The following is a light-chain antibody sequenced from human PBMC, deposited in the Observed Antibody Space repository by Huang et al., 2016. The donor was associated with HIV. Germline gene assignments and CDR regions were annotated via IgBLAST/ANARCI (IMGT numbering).Light chain of an antibody. Sequence: DIQMTQSPSTLSASVGDRVTITCRASLSISSWLAWYQQKPGKAPKLLIYKASSLESGVPSRFSVSGSGTEFTLTINSLQPDDFATYYCQQYTTYFPTFGQGTKLEIK. CDR1: LSISSW. CDR3: QQYTTYFPT. CDR2: KAS. J-gene: IGKJ2*01. V-gene: IGKV1-5*03.